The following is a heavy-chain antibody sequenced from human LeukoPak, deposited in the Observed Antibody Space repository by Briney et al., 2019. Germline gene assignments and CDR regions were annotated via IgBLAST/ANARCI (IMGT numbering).Heavy chain of an antibody. D-gene: IGHD6-13*01. CDR1: GFTFRSYA. V-gene: IGHV3-30-3*01. CDR3: AKDFRYSSSWFSYYFDY. Sequence: QPGRSLRLSCAGSGFTFRSYAMHWVRQAPGKGLEWVAVISYDGSNKDYADSVKGRFTISRDNSKNTLYLQMNSLRAEDTAVYYCAKDFRYSSSWFSYYFDYWGQGTLVTVSS. CDR2: ISYDGSNK. J-gene: IGHJ4*02.